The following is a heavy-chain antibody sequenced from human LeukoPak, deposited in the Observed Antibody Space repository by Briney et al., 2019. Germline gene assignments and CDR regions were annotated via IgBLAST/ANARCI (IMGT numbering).Heavy chain of an antibody. J-gene: IGHJ6*03. CDR3: ARDRAVGYSYGFYYYYYYMDV. CDR2: INPNSGGT. D-gene: IGHD5-18*01. CDR1: GYTFTGYY. Sequence: ASVKVSCKASGYTFTGYYMHWVRQAPGQGLEWMGWINPNSGGTNYAQKFQGRVTMTRDTSISTAYMELSRLRSGDTAVYYCARDRAVGYSYGFYYYYYYMDVWGKGTTVTVSS. V-gene: IGHV1-2*02.